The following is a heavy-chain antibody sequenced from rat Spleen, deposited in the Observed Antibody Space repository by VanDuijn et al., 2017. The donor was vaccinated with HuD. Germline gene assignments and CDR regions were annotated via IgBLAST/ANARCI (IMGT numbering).Heavy chain of an antibody. Sequence: EIQLQDAGPGLLKPSQSLSLTCFVTGVFLASAFEWSRSRKVFVNKLSCMGYIIMAGSHYYNPPLKSQIIITRDTSKNQFFLHLTSVTTDDSATYYCAGSPHQAGSYPFDYWGQGVMVTVSS. D-gene: IGHD1-12*02. CDR2: IIMAGSH. CDR3: AGSPHQAGSYPFDY. J-gene: IGHJ2*01. V-gene: IGHV3-3*01. CDR1: GVFLASAFE.